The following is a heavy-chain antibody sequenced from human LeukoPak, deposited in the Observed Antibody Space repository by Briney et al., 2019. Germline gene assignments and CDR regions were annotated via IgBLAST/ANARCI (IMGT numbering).Heavy chain of an antibody. D-gene: IGHD2-8*02. Sequence: PGGSLRLSCAASGFTFSSFVMSWVRQAPGKGLEWVSSIRGSGVYKYYTDSVKGRFTISRDNSKNTLYVQMNSLRAEDTAVYYCAKVSCTGGTCSSFDYWGQGTLATVSS. V-gene: IGHV3-23*01. J-gene: IGHJ4*02. CDR1: GFTFSSFV. CDR2: IRGSGVYK. CDR3: AKVSCTGGTCSSFDY.